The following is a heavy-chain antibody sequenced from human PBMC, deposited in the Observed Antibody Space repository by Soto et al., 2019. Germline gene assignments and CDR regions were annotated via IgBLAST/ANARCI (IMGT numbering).Heavy chain of an antibody. J-gene: IGHJ4*02. CDR2: ISYDGSNK. Sequence: PGGSLRLSCAASGFTFSSYGMHWVRQAPGKGLEWVAVISYDGSNKYYADSVKGRFTISRDNSKNTLYLQMNSLRAEDTAVYYCVKDGAGPGGNAFDYWGQGTLVTVSS. V-gene: IGHV3-30*18. CDR1: GFTFSSYG. CDR3: VKDGAGPGGNAFDY. D-gene: IGHD2-15*01.